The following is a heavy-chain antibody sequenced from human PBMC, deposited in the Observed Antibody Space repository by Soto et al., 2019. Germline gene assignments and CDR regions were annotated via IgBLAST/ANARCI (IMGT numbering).Heavy chain of an antibody. J-gene: IGHJ4*02. D-gene: IGHD1-26*01. CDR3: AWRVGVTVLGLAD. CDR2: IIPILGIA. V-gene: IGHV1-69*02. Sequence: QVQLVQSGAEVKKPGSSVKVSCKASGGTFSSYTISWVRQAPGQRLEWMGRIIPILGIANYAQKFQGRVTITADKSTSTAYMELSSLRSEDTAVYYCAWRVGVTVLGLADWGQGTLVTVSS. CDR1: GGTFSSYT.